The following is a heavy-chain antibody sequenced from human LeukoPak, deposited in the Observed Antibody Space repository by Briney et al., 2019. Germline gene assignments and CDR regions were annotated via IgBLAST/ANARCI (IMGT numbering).Heavy chain of an antibody. CDR1: GGSFSGYY. J-gene: IGHJ4*02. CDR2: INHSGST. CDR3: ARHHSTYYYGSGSSSSFDY. Sequence: SETLSLTCAVYGGSFSGYYWSWIRQPPGKGLEWIGEINHSGSTNYNPSLKSRVTISVDTPKNQFSLKLSSVTAADTAVYYCARHHSTYYYGSGSSSSFDYWGQGTLVTVSS. D-gene: IGHD3-10*01. V-gene: IGHV4-34*01.